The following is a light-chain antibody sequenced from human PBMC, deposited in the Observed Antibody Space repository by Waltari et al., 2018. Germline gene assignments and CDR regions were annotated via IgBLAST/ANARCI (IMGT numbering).Light chain of an antibody. CDR3: CSYAGSYTWV. CDR1: SSDVGGYNY. V-gene: IGLV2-11*01. Sequence: QSALTQPRPVSGSPGQSVTISCPGTSSDVGGYNYVSWYQQHPGKAPKLMIYDVSKRPSGVPDRFSGSKSGNTASLTISGLQAEDEADYYCCSYAGSYTWVFGGGTKLTVL. CDR2: DVS. J-gene: IGLJ3*02.